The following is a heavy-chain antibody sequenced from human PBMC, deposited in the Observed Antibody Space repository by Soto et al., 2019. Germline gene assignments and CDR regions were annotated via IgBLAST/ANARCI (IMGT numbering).Heavy chain of an antibody. Sequence: SETLPLTCTVSGGSIGRYYWSWIRQTPGKGLEWIGYIFHTGTTSYNPSLKSRVTLSVDTSQSQFSLKLNSVTAADTAVYYCTTEAYDNSGSLAFDIWGPGTLVTVSS. J-gene: IGHJ3*02. CDR1: GGSIGRYY. CDR2: IFHTGTT. V-gene: IGHV4-59*08. D-gene: IGHD3-22*01. CDR3: TTEAYDNSGSLAFDI.